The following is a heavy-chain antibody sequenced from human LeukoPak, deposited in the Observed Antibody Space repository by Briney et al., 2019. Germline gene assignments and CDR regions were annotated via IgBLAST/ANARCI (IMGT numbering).Heavy chain of an antibody. Sequence: GGSLRLSCAASGFIFSHYEMNWVRQAPGKGLEWISYISSTGSVTHYGDSVKGRFTISRDNAQNSLFLQMNGLGAEDTAIYYCVREGNDPFDYWGQGTLVTVSS. CDR2: ISSTGSVT. D-gene: IGHD4-23*01. V-gene: IGHV3-48*03. CDR1: GFIFSHYE. CDR3: VREGNDPFDY. J-gene: IGHJ4*02.